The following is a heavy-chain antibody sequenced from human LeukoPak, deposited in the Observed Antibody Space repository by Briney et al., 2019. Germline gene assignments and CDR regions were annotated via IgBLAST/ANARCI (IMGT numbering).Heavy chain of an antibody. V-gene: IGHV3-23*01. D-gene: IGHD1-26*01. Sequence: QTGGSLRLSCAASGFTFSNYAMSWVRQAPGKGLEWVSAVSGSGGSTYYADSVKGRFTISRDNSKNTLYLQMNSLRAEDTAVYYCAKDVFYYRAGIVGATLDYWGQGTLVTVSS. J-gene: IGHJ4*02. CDR1: GFTFSNYA. CDR2: VSGSGGST. CDR3: AKDVFYYRAGIVGATLDY.